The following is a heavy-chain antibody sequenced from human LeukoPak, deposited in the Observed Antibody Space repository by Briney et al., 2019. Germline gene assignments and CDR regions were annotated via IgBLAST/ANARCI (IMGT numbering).Heavy chain of an antibody. V-gene: IGHV3-74*01. D-gene: IGHD3-10*01. CDR1: GFTFSTYW. J-gene: IGHJ4*02. Sequence: GGSLRLSCAASGFTFSTYWMHWVRQVPGKGLVWVSRISSDGANANYADSVKGRFTISRDNAKNTLYLQMNGLRAEDTAVYYCVLLSLTPGWGQGTLVTVSS. CDR3: VLLSLTPG. CDR2: ISSDGANA.